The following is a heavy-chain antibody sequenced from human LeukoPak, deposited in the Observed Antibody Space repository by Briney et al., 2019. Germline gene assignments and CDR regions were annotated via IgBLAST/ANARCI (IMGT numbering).Heavy chain of an antibody. CDR2: IYNSGNT. Sequence: SETLSLTCTVSGGSISTYYWSWIRQPPGKGLEWIGFIYNSGNTNYNPSLKSRVTISVDTSKNQFSLKLSSVTAADTAVYYCARDNGSSGWYWGFKNWFDPWGQGTLVTVSS. D-gene: IGHD6-19*01. J-gene: IGHJ5*02. V-gene: IGHV4-59*12. CDR3: ARDNGSSGWYWGFKNWFDP. CDR1: GGSISTYY.